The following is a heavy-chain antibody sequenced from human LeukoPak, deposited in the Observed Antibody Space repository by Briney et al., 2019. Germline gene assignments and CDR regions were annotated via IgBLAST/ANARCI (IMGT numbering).Heavy chain of an antibody. V-gene: IGHV3-30*02. CDR1: GFTFSSFC. J-gene: IGHJ4*02. CDR3: AKDLTRYSSGWYEADY. D-gene: IGHD6-19*01. CDR2: MRYDESNN. Sequence: PGGSLRLSCAASGFTFSSFCLHWVRQAPGKGLGWVAFMRYDESNNLYGDSVDGRFSIPKDTSNNTLYLHMSSLRPDDPAIYYCAKDLTRYSSGWYEADYWGQGTLVTVSS.